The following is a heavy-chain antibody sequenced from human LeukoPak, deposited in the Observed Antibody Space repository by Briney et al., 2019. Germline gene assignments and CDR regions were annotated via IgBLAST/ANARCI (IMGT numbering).Heavy chain of an antibody. CDR1: GGSVSSYY. CDR2: IYYSGST. J-gene: IGHJ4*02. CDR3: ARVSLVRGAPDYYFDY. Sequence: SETLSLTCTVSGGSVSSYYWSWIRQPPGKGLEWIGYIYYSGSTNYNPSLKSRVTMSVDTSKNQFSLKLSSVTAADTAVYYCARVSLVRGAPDYYFDYWGQGTLVTVSS. D-gene: IGHD3-10*01. V-gene: IGHV4-59*02.